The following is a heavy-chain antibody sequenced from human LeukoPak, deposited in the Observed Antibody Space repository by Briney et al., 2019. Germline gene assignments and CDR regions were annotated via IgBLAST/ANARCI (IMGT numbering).Heavy chain of an antibody. CDR2: INAGNGNT. V-gene: IGHV1-3*01. Sequence: ASVKVSCKASGYTFTSYAMHWVRQAPGQRLEWMGWINAGNGNTKYSQKFQGRVTITRDTSASTAYMELSSLRAEDTAVYYCARDRAWNYFDYWGQGTLVTVSS. D-gene: IGHD3-3*01. CDR3: ARDRAWNYFDY. J-gene: IGHJ4*02. CDR1: GYTFTSYA.